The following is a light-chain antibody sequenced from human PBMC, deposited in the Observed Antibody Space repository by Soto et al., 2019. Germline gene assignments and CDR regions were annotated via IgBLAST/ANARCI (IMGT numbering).Light chain of an antibody. CDR2: DVS. V-gene: IGLV2-14*01. Sequence: QSALTQPASVSGSPGQWITISCTGTSSDVGGYNYVSWYQQHPGKAPKLMIYDVSNRPSGVSNRFSGSKSGNTASLTISGLQAEDEADYYCSSYTRSSTLYVVFGGGTKLTVL. CDR3: SSYTRSSTLYVV. J-gene: IGLJ2*01. CDR1: SSDVGGYNY.